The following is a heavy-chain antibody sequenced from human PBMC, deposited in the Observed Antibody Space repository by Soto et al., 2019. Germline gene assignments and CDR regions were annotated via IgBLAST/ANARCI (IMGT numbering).Heavy chain of an antibody. Sequence: SHTLSLTCAISGYSVSRNSAAWNWIRQSPSRGLELLGRTYYRSKWYNDYAVSVKSRITINPDTSKNQFSLQLNSVTPEDTAVYYCASSVEYSSSSGRYYYYGMDVWGQGTTVTVSS. J-gene: IGHJ6*02. V-gene: IGHV6-1*01. CDR2: TYYRSKWYN. CDR3: ASSVEYSSSSGRYYYYGMDV. CDR1: GYSVSRNSAA. D-gene: IGHD6-6*01.